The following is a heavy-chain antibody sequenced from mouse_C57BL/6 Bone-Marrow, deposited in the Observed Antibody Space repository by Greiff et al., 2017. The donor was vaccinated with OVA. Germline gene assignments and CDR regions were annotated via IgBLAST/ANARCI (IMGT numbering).Heavy chain of an antibody. CDR3: ARVDWLYYYAMDY. CDR2: INPYNGGT. V-gene: IGHV1-19*01. Sequence: VQLQQSGPVLVKPGASVKMSCKASGYTFTDYYMNWVKQSHGKSLEWIGVINPYNGGTSYNQKFKGKATLTVDKSSSTAYMELNSLTSEDSAVYYSARVDWLYYYAMDYWGQGTSVTVSS. J-gene: IGHJ4*01. CDR1: GYTFTDYY. D-gene: IGHD1-2*01.